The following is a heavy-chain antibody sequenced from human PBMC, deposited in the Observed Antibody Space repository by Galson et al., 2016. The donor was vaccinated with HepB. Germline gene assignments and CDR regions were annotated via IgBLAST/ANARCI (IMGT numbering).Heavy chain of an antibody. V-gene: IGHV2-5*02. CDR1: GYSLSTSGVA. CDR3: ARYYSSSRAFDY. Sequence: PALVKPTQTLTLTCTFSGYSLSTSGVAVGWIRQPPGKALEWLAVVYWDDDKRYSPSLKSSLTITKDTSKNQVVLTVTNMDPVDTATYYWARYYSSSRAFDYWGQGTLVTVSS. D-gene: IGHD6-6*01. J-gene: IGHJ4*02. CDR2: VYWDDDK.